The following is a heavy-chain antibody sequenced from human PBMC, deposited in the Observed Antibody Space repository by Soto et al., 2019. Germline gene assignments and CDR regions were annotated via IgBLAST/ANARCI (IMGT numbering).Heavy chain of an antibody. J-gene: IGHJ6*02. Sequence: SQTLSLTCAISGDSVSSNSAAWNWIRQSPSRGLEWLGRTYYRSKWYNDYAVSVKSRITINPDTSKNQFSLQLNSVTPEDTAVYYCARDRGLYCSSTSCYGDYYYYGMDVWGQGTTVTVS. D-gene: IGHD2-2*01. CDR2: TYYRSKWYN. CDR1: GDSVSSNSAA. CDR3: ARDRGLYCSSTSCYGDYYYYGMDV. V-gene: IGHV6-1*01.